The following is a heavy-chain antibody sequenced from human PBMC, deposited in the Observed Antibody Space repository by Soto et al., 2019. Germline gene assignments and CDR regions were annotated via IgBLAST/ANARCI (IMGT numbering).Heavy chain of an antibody. V-gene: IGHV1-8*01. CDR3: ARRAETNGWNGFGADKYYFDF. Sequence: ASVKVSCKASGYTFTSYDIYWVRRATGQGLEWMGWMNPNTGNSGYAQKFQGRVTMASDTSISTAHMELSSLRSEDTAVYYCARRAETNGWNGFGADKYYFDFWGQGTLVTVSS. J-gene: IGHJ4*02. D-gene: IGHD1-1*01. CDR2: MNPNTGNS. CDR1: GYTFTSYD.